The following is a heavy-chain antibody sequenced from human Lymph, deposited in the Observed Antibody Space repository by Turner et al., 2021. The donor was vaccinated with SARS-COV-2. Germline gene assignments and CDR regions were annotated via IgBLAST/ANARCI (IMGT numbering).Heavy chain of an antibody. D-gene: IGHD4-17*01. CDR3: ARVLPYGDYFDY. CDR2: IYSGGST. J-gene: IGHJ4*02. Sequence: EVQLVESGGGLIQPGGSLRLSCAASGFTVSSNYMTWVRQAPGMGLEWVSLIYSGGSTYDADSVKGRFTISRDNSKNTLYLQMNSLRADDTAVYYCARVLPYGDYFDYWGQGTLVTVSS. CDR1: GFTVSSNY. V-gene: IGHV3-53*01.